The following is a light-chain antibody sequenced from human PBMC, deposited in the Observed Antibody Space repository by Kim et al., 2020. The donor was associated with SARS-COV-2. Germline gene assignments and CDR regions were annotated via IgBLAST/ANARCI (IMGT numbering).Light chain of an antibody. CDR1: SSDVGGYNY. Sequence: QSIAISCTGPSSDVGGYNYVSWYQQHPGKAPKLMIYDVSNRPSGVSNRFSGSKSGNTASLTISGLQAEDEADYYCCSYTSSSALYVFGTGTKVTVL. V-gene: IGLV2-14*03. CDR3: CSYTSSSALYV. J-gene: IGLJ1*01. CDR2: DVS.